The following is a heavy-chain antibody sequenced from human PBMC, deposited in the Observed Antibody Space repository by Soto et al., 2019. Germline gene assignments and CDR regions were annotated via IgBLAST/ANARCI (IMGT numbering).Heavy chain of an antibody. CDR1: GYTFTNYA. V-gene: IGHV1-18*01. CDR2: TSASTRNT. CDR3: ARCYCSVGSCYACWHFDL. J-gene: IGHJ2*01. Sequence: QVPLVQSGAEVKKPGASVKVSCQASGYTFTNYAISWVRQAPGQGLEWMGWTSASTRNTDQAQNFQGRVTMTIDTSTNTANMELRSLRSDDTAVYYCARCYCSVGSCYACWHFDLWGRGTLVTVSS. D-gene: IGHD2-15*01.